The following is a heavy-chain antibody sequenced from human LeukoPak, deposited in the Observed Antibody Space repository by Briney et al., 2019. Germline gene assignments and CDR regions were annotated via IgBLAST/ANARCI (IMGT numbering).Heavy chain of an antibody. D-gene: IGHD3-22*01. CDR3: ARDLFHYYDSSGSYPSGAFDI. Sequence: GGSLRLSCAASGFTFSSYSMNWVRQAPGKGLEWVSSISSSSSYIYYADSVKGRFTISRDNAKNSLYMQMIRLRGEDTAVYYCARDLFHYYDSSGSYPSGAFDIWGQGTMVTVSS. CDR2: ISSSSSYI. CDR1: GFTFSSYS. J-gene: IGHJ3*02. V-gene: IGHV3-21*01.